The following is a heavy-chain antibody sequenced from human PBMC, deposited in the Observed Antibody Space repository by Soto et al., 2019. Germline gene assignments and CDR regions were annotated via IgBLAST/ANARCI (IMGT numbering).Heavy chain of an antibody. J-gene: IGHJ4*02. D-gene: IGHD3-9*01. CDR1: EGTGSSRSDY. CDR2: VYYSGST. V-gene: IGHV4-39*01. CDR3: GRLEGLATIAYYFDY. Sequence: PSETLCLTCTVAEGTGSSRSDYCSMIRQPPGKGLEWIGSVYYSGSTYYNPSLESRVTISVDKSKNQFSLKLMSLSAADTAVYFCGRLEGLATIAYYFDYWGKGALVTVSS.